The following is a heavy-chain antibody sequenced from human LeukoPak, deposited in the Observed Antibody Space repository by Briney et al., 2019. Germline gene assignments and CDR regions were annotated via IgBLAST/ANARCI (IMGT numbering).Heavy chain of an antibody. J-gene: IGHJ6*02. CDR1: GGSISSYY. D-gene: IGHD3-3*01. Sequence: PSETLSLTCTVSGGSISSYYWSWIRQPPGKGLEWIGYIDYSGSTNYNTSLKSRVTISVDTSKNQFSLKLSSVTAADTAVYYCARGFWSGYSKYYYYYGMDVWGQGTTVTVSS. CDR2: IDYSGST. CDR3: ARGFWSGYSKYYYYYGMDV. V-gene: IGHV4-59*01.